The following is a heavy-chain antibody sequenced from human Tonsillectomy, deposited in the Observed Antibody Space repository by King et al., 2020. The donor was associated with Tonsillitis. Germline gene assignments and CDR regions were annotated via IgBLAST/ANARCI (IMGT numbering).Heavy chain of an antibody. CDR1: GYTFINYW. V-gene: IGHV5-51*03. D-gene: IGHD5-18*01. CDR2: ISPTDSHT. J-gene: IGHJ5*02. CDR3: ARLVDTAGWFDP. Sequence: LVQSGVEVKKPGESLKISCQGSGYTFINYWIAWVRQMPGKGLNWMGIISPTDSHTRYSPSFQGQVTISADKSISTAYLQWSSLKASDTAIYYCARLVDTAGWFDPWGQGTLVTVSS.